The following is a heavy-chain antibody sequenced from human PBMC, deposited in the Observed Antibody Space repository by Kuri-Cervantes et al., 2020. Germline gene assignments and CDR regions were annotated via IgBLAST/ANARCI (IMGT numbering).Heavy chain of an antibody. Sequence: SETLSLTCAVYGGSFSGYYWSWIRQPPGKGLEWIGYIYYSGSTYYNPSLKSRVTISVDTSKNQFSLKLSSVTAADTAVYYCARSYSSGWYVLWGQGTLVTVSS. V-gene: IGHV4-34*01. CDR2: IYYSGST. CDR1: GGSFSGYY. D-gene: IGHD6-19*01. CDR3: ARSYSSGWYVL. J-gene: IGHJ4*02.